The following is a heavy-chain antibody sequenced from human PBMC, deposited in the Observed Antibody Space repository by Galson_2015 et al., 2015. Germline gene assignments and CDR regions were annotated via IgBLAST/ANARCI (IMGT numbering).Heavy chain of an antibody. CDR3: ARERTLYSSGWYGTDRIGGGINYFDY. J-gene: IGHJ4*02. D-gene: IGHD6-19*01. CDR1: GGSISSYY. V-gene: IGHV4-59*12. CDR2: IYYSGST. Sequence: SETLSLTCTVSGGSISSYYWSWIRQPPGKGLEWIGYIYYSGSTNYNPSLKSRVTISVDTSKNQFSLKLSSVTAADTAVYYCARERTLYSSGWYGTDRIGGGINYFDYWGQGTLVTVSS.